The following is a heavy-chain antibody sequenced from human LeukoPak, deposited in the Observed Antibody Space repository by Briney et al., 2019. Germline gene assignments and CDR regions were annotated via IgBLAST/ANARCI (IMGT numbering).Heavy chain of an antibody. CDR1: GFTFTIYG. CDR3: GRFPSALQDSFDH. CDR2: IKDNGGET. V-gene: IGHV3-7*01. J-gene: IGHJ4*02. Sequence: VGSLRLSCAASGFTFTIYGMHSVPQGPEEGVWRGSNIKDNGGETYSMHSVIGRFTISRDNPKNTLYLQINSLRAQNTAVYYCGRFPSALQDSFDHWGQGTLVTVSS.